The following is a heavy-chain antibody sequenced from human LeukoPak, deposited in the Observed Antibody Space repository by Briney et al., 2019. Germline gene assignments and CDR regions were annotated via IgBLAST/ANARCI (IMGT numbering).Heavy chain of an antibody. Sequence: PGGSLRLSCAASGFTFSSYSMNWVRQAPGKGLEWVSSISSSSSYIYYADSVKGRFTISRDNAKNSLYLQMNSLRAEETAVYYCATSLYCSSTSCYDFDYWGQGTLVTVSS. CDR1: GFTFSSYS. V-gene: IGHV3-21*01. J-gene: IGHJ4*02. D-gene: IGHD2-2*01. CDR2: ISSSSSYI. CDR3: ATSLYCSSTSCYDFDY.